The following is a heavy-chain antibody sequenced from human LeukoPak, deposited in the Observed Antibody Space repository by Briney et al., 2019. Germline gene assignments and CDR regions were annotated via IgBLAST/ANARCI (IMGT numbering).Heavy chain of an antibody. D-gene: IGHD6-13*01. CDR1: GFTFSSYG. V-gene: IGHV3-33*08. J-gene: IGHJ3*02. Sequence: GRSLRLSCAASGFTFSSYGMHWVRQAPGKGLEWVAVIWYGGSNKYYADSVKGRFTISRDNSKNTLYLQMNSLRAEDTAVYYCARDDALYSSSWYALDAFDIWGQGTMVTVSS. CDR2: IWYGGSNK. CDR3: ARDDALYSSSWYALDAFDI.